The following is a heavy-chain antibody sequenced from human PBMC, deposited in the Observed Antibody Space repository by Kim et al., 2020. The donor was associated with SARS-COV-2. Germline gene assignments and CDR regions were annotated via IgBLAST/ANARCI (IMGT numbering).Heavy chain of an antibody. Sequence: GGSLRLSCAASGFTFGDYDMSWVRQAPGKGLEWVSGIYRNGGSTGSEDSVKRRFTISRDNAKKSLYLQMNSLRAEDTALYYCARGRQQWLTYYYYHGVDVCGQETPVTVSP. V-gene: IGHV3-20*04. D-gene: IGHD6-19*01. CDR2: IYRNGGST. J-gene: IGHJ6*01. CDR3: ARGRQQWLTYYYYHGVDV. CDR1: GFTFGDYD.